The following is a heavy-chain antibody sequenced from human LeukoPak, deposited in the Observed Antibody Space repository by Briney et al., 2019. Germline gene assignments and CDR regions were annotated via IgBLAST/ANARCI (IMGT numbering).Heavy chain of an antibody. CDR3: AAHPFYGSGSYHDY. CDR2: INPSGGST. J-gene: IGHJ4*02. Sequence: ASVKVSCKASGYTLTRYFIHWVRQAPGQGLEWMGIINPSGGSTSYPQKFQERVTITRDMSTSTAYMELSSLRSEDTAVYYCAAHPFYGSGSYHDYWGQGTLVTVSS. CDR1: GYTLTRYF. D-gene: IGHD3-10*01. V-gene: IGHV1-46*01.